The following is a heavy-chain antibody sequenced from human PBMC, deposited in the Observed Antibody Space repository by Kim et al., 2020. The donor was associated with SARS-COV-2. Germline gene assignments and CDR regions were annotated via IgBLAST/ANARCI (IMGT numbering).Heavy chain of an antibody. D-gene: IGHD4-17*01. CDR3: ARDLNGDYVPFGY. V-gene: IGHV4-31*03. CDR1: GGSISSGGYY. CDR2: IYYSGST. J-gene: IGHJ4*02. Sequence: SETLSLTCTVSGGSISSGGYYWSWIRQHPGKGLEWIGYIYYSGSTYYNPSLKSRVTISVDTSKNQFSLKLSSVTAADTAVYYCARDLNGDYVPFGYWGQGTLVTVSS.